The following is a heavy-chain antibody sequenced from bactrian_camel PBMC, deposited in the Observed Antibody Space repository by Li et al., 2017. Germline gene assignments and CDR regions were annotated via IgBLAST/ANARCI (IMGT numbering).Heavy chain of an antibody. CDR2: ITSGGNP. V-gene: IGHV3S55*01. CDR3: AAVPRGFGTWGTDEDNY. J-gene: IGHJ4*01. D-gene: IGHD6*01. CDR1: GPTLSSAC. Sequence: HVQLVESGGGSVQAGGSLRLSCAASGPTLSSACMAWFRQAPGKDREGVASITSGGNPAYTDAVKGRFTISQRNAGTGTTLSLQMNSLKPEDTAMYTCAAVPRGFGTWGTDEDNYWGQGTQVTVS.